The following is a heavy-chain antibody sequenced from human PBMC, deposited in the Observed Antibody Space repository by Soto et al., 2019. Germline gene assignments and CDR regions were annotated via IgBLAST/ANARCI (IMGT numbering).Heavy chain of an antibody. CDR1: GGTFSSYA. J-gene: IGHJ4*02. Sequence: QVQLVQSGAEVKKPGSSVKVSCKASGGTFSSYAISWVRQAPGQGLEWMGWISAYNGNTNYAQKLQGRVTMTTDTSTSTAYMELRSLRSDDTAVYYCARVDGGATTTGSEVDYWGQGTLVTVSS. V-gene: IGHV1-18*01. CDR2: ISAYNGNT. D-gene: IGHD1-26*01. CDR3: ARVDGGATTTGSEVDY.